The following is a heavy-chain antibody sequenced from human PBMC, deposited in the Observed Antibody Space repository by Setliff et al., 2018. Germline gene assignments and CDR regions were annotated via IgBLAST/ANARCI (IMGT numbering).Heavy chain of an antibody. CDR1: GGSISSYY. D-gene: IGHD1-1*01. CDR2: ISYSGIT. V-gene: IGHV4-59*01. Sequence: SETLSLTCTVSGGSISSYYWSWIRQPAGKGLEWIGFISYSGITTYNVSLKSRVSISVDTSKNQLSLTLSSVTAADTAVYYCVREGYSEYFQDWGRGTLVTVSS. J-gene: IGHJ1*01. CDR3: VREGYSEYFQD.